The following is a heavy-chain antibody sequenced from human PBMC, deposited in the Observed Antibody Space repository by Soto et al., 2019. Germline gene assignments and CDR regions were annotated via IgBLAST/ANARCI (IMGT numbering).Heavy chain of an antibody. V-gene: IGHV1-3*05. D-gene: IGHD2-21*02. Sequence: QVQLVQSGAEEKKPGASVKVSCKASGYTFTSYAMHWVRQAPGQRLEWMGRINAGNGNTKYSQKFQGRVTITRDTSASTAYMELSSLRSEATAVYYCARAWVVVTAPDYWGQGTLVTVSS. J-gene: IGHJ4*02. CDR3: ARAWVVVTAPDY. CDR2: INAGNGNT. CDR1: GYTFTSYA.